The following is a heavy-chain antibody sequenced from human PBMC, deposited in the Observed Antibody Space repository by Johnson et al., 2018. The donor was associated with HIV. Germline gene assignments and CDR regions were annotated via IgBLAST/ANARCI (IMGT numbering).Heavy chain of an antibody. CDR1: GFTFSSYG. Sequence: QVQLVESGGGVVQPGGSLRLSCAASGFTFSSYGMHWVRQAPGKGLEWVAFIRYDGSNKYYVDSVKGRFTISRDNSKNTLYLQMNSLRAEDTAVYYCATFQLAAEGDAFDIWGQGTMVTVSS. V-gene: IGHV3-30*02. CDR2: IRYDGSNK. J-gene: IGHJ3*02. D-gene: IGHD2/OR15-2a*01. CDR3: ATFQLAAEGDAFDI.